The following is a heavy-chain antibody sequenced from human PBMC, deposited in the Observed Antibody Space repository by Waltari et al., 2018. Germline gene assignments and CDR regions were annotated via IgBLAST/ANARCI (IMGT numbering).Heavy chain of an antibody. Sequence: QVQLVQSGAEVKKPGASVKVSCKASGYTFTGYYMHWVRQAPGQGLEWMGRINPNSGGTNYAQKFQGRVTMTRDTSISTAYMELSRLRSDDTAVYYCARVVLVATILSYGMDVWGQGTTVTVSS. CDR2: INPNSGGT. V-gene: IGHV1-2*06. D-gene: IGHD5-12*01. CDR3: ARVVLVATILSYGMDV. CDR1: GYTFTGYY. J-gene: IGHJ6*02.